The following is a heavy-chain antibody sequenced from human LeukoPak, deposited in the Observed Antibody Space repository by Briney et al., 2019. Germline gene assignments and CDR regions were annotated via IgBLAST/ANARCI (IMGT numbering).Heavy chain of an antibody. CDR2: IYYSGST. V-gene: IGHV4-39*01. CDR1: GGSIISSSYY. J-gene: IGHJ6*03. CDR3: ARLDFGVVISGYCYMDV. Sequence: SETLSLTCTVSGGSIISSSYYWGWIRQPPGKGLEWIGSIYYSGSTYYNPSLKSRVTISVDTSKNQFSLKLSSVTAADTAVYYSARLDFGVVISGYCYMDVWGKGTTVTVSS. D-gene: IGHD3-3*01.